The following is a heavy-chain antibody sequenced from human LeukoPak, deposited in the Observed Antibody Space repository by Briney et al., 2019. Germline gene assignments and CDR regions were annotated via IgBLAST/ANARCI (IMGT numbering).Heavy chain of an antibody. D-gene: IGHD4-17*01. V-gene: IGHV4-39*07. CDR2: IYYSGST. Sequence: SETLSLTCTVSGGSISSSSYYWGWIRQPPGKGLEWIGSIYYSGSTYYNPSLKSRVTISVDTSKNQFSLKLSSVTAADTAVYYCARESDYGDYAGYWGQGTLVTVSS. CDR3: ARESDYGDYAGY. CDR1: GGSISSSSYY. J-gene: IGHJ4*02.